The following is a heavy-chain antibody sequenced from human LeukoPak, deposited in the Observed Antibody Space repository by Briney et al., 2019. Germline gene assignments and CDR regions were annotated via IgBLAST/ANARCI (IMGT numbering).Heavy chain of an antibody. Sequence: PGGSLRLSCAASGFTFSNAWMTWVRQAPGKGLEWVGRIKIKSDGGTIDYAAPVKGRFTISRDDSTNTLYLQMNSLKTEDTAVYYCTGQLVGVLSGNYWGQGTLVTVSS. CDR1: GFTFSNAW. CDR2: IKIKSDGGTI. J-gene: IGHJ4*02. V-gene: IGHV3-15*01. CDR3: TGQLVGVLSGNY. D-gene: IGHD1-26*01.